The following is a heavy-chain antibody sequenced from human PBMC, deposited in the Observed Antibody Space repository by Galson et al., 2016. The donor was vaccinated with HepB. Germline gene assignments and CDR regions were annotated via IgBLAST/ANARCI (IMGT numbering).Heavy chain of an antibody. CDR1: GGTFSTYV. CDR3: ARCRNDYYYYDMGV. Sequence: SVKVSCKASGGTFSTYVISWVRQAPGQGLEWMGGIVPMFGTPNYAQKFQGRVTITADESTSTAYMELSSLRSEDTAVYFCARCRNDYYYYDMGVWGQGTTVTVSS. V-gene: IGHV1-69*13. CDR2: IVPMFGTP. D-gene: IGHD1-1*01. J-gene: IGHJ6*02.